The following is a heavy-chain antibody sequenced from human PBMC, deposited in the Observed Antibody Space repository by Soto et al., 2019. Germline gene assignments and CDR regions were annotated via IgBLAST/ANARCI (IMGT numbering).Heavy chain of an antibody. V-gene: IGHV3-43*01. CDR1: GFIFDDYT. Sequence: GGSLRLSCAASGFIFDDYTMHWVRQPPGKGLEWVSLISWDGDRTNYADSVKGRFTISRDNSKNSLYLQMNSLRTEDTAFYYCAKDTRRYNYGPVDYWGQGTLVTVSS. J-gene: IGHJ4*02. CDR2: ISWDGDRT. CDR3: AKDTRRYNYGPVDY. D-gene: IGHD5-18*01.